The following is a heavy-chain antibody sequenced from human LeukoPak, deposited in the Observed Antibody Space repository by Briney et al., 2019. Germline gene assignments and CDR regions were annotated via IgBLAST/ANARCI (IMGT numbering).Heavy chain of an antibody. D-gene: IGHD3-16*02. Sequence: SETLSLTCAVYGGSFSGYFWSWIRQAPAKGLEWIGEISHGGSTNYNPSLKSRVTISVDTSKNQISLRLSSVTAADTAVYYCATQPIWGSYRPFDYWGQGTLVTVSS. CDR1: GGSFSGYF. J-gene: IGHJ4*02. CDR2: ISHGGST. CDR3: ATQPIWGSYRPFDY. V-gene: IGHV4-34*01.